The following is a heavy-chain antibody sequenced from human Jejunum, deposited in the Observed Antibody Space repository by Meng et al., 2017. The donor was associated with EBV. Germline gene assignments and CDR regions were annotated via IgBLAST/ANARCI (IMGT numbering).Heavy chain of an antibody. CDR1: GGSISDNDW. J-gene: IGHJ4*02. D-gene: IGHD3-22*01. V-gene: IGHV4-4*02. Sequence: QVQLQASGPKMEKPSGPLSLTCVVSGGSISDNDWWSWVRQPPGKGLEWLGEIYHGGGTNYNPSLESRVTISVDKSKNQFSLKLNSVTVADTAVYYCAGNGYYALEYWGPGILVTVSS. CDR2: IYHGGGT. CDR3: AGNGYYALEY.